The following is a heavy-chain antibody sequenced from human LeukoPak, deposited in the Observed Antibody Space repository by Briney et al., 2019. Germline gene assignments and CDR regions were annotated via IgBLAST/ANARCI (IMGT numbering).Heavy chain of an antibody. V-gene: IGHV4-34*01. J-gene: IGHJ4*02. D-gene: IGHD3-22*01. CDR3: ARGSVIRRYYDSSGYYSFDY. CDR2: INHSGST. CDR1: GGSFSGYY. Sequence: PSETLSLTCAVYGGSFSGYYWSWIRQPPGKGLEWIGKINHSGSTNYNPSLKSRVTISVDTSKNQFSLKLSSVTAADTAVYYCARGSVIRRYYDSSGYYSFDYWGQGTLVTVSS.